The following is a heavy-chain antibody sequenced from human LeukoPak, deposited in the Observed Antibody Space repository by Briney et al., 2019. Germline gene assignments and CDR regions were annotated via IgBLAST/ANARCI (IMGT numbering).Heavy chain of an antibody. Sequence: GGSLRLSCAASGFTFSSYSMNWVRQAPGKGLEWVSPISSGSSYIYYADSVKGRFTISRDNARNSLNLQMNSLRAEDTAVYYCARGGGYCTSTSCYYFDYWGQGTLVTVSS. J-gene: IGHJ4*02. CDR2: ISSGSSYI. CDR1: GFTFSSYS. D-gene: IGHD2-2*01. CDR3: ARGGGYCTSTSCYYFDY. V-gene: IGHV3-21*01.